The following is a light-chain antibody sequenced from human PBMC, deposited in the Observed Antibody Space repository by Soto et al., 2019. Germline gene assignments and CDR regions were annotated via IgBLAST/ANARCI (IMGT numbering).Light chain of an antibody. CDR2: NNN. Sequence: QSVLTQPPSASGTPGQRVTISCSGSSSNIGRNTVNWYQQFPGTAPNLLIYNNNQRPSGVPKRFSGSKSGTSASLAISGLQSEDEADYYCATWDDSLNGHVVFGGGTKLTVL. CDR1: SSNIGRNT. CDR3: ATWDDSLNGHVV. J-gene: IGLJ2*01. V-gene: IGLV1-44*01.